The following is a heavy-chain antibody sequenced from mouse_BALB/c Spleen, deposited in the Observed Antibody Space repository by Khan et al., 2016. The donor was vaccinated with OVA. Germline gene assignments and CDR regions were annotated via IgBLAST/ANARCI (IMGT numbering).Heavy chain of an antibody. V-gene: IGHV5-9-3*01. CDR1: GFTFSSYA. D-gene: IGHD1-1*01. J-gene: IGHJ1*01. CDR2: ISSGDTYT. Sequence: EVQLVESGGGLVKPGGSLKLSCAASGFTFSSYAMSWVRQTPEKRLKWVATISSGDTYTYYPDSVKGRFTISRDNAKNTLYLQMSSLRSEDTAMYYCARPPITTVVATSYWFFDVWGAGTTVTVST. CDR3: ARPPITTVVATSYWFFDV.